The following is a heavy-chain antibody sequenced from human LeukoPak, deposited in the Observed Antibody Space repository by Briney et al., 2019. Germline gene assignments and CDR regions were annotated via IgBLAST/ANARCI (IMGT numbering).Heavy chain of an antibody. CDR3: ARGDFDILIGYYTTFDY. V-gene: IGHV4-39*07. CDR1: DGSISSSSYY. J-gene: IGHJ4*02. CDR2: IYYSGTT. D-gene: IGHD3-9*01. Sequence: SETLSLTCTVSDGSISSSSYYWGWIRQPPGKGLEWIGSIYYSGTTYYNPSLKSRVTISVDTSKNQFSLKLSSVTAADTAVYYCARGDFDILIGYYTTFDYWGQGTLVTVSS.